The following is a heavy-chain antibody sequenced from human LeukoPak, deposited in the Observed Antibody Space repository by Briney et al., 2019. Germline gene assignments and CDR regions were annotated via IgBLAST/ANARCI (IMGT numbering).Heavy chain of an antibody. CDR2: ISGSGGST. CDR1: GFTFSTYA. Sequence: PGGSLRLSCAASGFTFSTYAMSWVRQAPGKGLEWVSAISGSGGSTYYADSVKGRFTISRDNSKNTLYLQMNSLRAADTAVYYCARDRDVDDFDSWGHGTLVTVSS. CDR3: ARDRDVDDFDS. D-gene: IGHD2-15*01. V-gene: IGHV3-23*01. J-gene: IGHJ4*01.